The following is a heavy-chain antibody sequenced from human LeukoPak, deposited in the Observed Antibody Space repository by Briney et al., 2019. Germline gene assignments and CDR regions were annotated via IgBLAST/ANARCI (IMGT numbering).Heavy chain of an antibody. CDR3: ARDPEPDYYYYYYMDV. CDR1: GFTFSSYS. D-gene: IGHD1-14*01. J-gene: IGHJ6*03. V-gene: IGHV3-21*01. CDR2: ISSSSSYI. Sequence: GGSLRLSCAASGFTFSSYSMNWVRQAPGKGLEWVSSISSSSSYIYYADSVKGRFTISRDNAKNSLYLKMNSLRAEDTAVYYCARDPEPDYYYYYYMDVWGKGTTVTVSS.